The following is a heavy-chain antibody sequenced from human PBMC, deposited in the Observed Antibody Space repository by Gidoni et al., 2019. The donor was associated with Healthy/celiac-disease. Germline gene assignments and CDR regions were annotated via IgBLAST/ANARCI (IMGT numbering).Heavy chain of an antibody. Sequence: EVQLVESGGVVVQPGGSLRLSCAASGFTFADYTMHWVRQAPGKGLEWVSLISWDGGSTYYADSVKGRFTISRDNSKNSLYLQMNSLRTEDTALYYCAKGPEGGWYEGPFDYWGQGTLVTVSS. CDR2: ISWDGGST. CDR1: GFTFADYT. J-gene: IGHJ4*02. D-gene: IGHD6-19*01. V-gene: IGHV3-43*01. CDR3: AKGPEGGWYEGPFDY.